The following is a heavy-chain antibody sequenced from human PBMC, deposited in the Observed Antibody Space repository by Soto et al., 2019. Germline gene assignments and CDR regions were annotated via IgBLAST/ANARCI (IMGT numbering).Heavy chain of an antibody. J-gene: IGHJ4*02. D-gene: IGHD4-17*01. V-gene: IGHV3-21*05. CDR3: ASCYGDYEFPCEY. Sequence: GWSLRLSCECSVFTFTDYSMLWVRQAPGKGLEWVSYISSTSNIAFYVDSVEGRFTTSRDNAKNSLYLQMNSLRDEDTAVYYCASCYGDYEFPCEYWGQGTLVTVSS. CDR1: VFTFTDYS. CDR2: ISSTSNIA.